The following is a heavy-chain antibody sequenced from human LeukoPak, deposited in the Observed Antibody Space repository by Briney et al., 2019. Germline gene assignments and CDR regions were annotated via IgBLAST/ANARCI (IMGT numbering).Heavy chain of an antibody. Sequence: ASVKVSCKASGYTFTRYYMHWVRQAPGQGLEWMGIINPSGGSTSYAQKFQGRVTMTRDTSTSTVYMELSSLRSEDTAVYYCARDPRYYDFWSGYYPGDYYYGMDVWGQGTTVTVSS. CDR2: INPSGGST. V-gene: IGHV1-46*01. D-gene: IGHD3-3*01. J-gene: IGHJ6*02. CDR1: GYTFTRYY. CDR3: ARDPRYYDFWSGYYPGDYYYGMDV.